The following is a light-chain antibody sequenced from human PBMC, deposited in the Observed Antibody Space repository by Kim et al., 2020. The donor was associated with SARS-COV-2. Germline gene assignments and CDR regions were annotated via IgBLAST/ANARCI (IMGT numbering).Light chain of an antibody. V-gene: IGKV3-20*01. Sequence: LSPGERATLACRASQSVGSSLLAWYQQKPGQAPRLLIYEAFKRVAGIPDRFSGSGSGTDFTLTISRPETEDFAMYYCQQYGSSPYSFGQGTKLEI. CDR1: QSVGSSL. J-gene: IGKJ2*03. CDR3: QQYGSSPYS. CDR2: EAF.